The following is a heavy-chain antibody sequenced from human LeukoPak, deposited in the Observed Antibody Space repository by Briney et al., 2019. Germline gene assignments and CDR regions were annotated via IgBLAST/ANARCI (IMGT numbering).Heavy chain of an antibody. D-gene: IGHD3-16*01. Sequence: SETLSLTCTVSGASITSYYWTWIRQPPGKGLEWIGYISYSGSTNYNPSLKSRVTISLDASKNQFSLKLGSVTAADTAVYYCAAGGGVDIWGQGTMVTVSS. CDR2: ISYSGST. CDR1: GASITSYY. CDR3: AAGGGVDI. J-gene: IGHJ3*02. V-gene: IGHV4-59*03.